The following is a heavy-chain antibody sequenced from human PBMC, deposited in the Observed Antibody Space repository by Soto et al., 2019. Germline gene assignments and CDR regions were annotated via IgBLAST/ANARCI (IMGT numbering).Heavy chain of an antibody. CDR3: ARVVRFFGGHAGY. Sequence: ASVKVSCKTSGYTFTEFDINWVRQAPGQGLEWMGWMNTNTGNTGYAQKFQGRVTMTRDTSISTAYMELRRLRSEDTAVYYCARVVRFFGGHAGYWCQGTLVTVS. J-gene: IGHJ4*02. CDR2: MNTNTGNT. CDR1: GYTFTEFD. D-gene: IGHD3-3*01. V-gene: IGHV1-8*01.